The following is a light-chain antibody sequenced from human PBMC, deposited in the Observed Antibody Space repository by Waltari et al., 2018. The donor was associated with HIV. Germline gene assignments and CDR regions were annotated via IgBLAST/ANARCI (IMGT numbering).Light chain of an antibody. CDR3: GTWDSGLSVVV. CDR1: SSNIGNNF. J-gene: IGLJ2*01. V-gene: IGLV1-51*01. Sequence: QSVLTQPPSVSAAPGQKVTISCSGSSSNIGNNFVSWYQPFPGTAPKLVIYDNTKRPSGIPDRFSGSKSGTSATLGITGLQTGDEADYYCGTWDSGLSVVVFGGGTTLTVL. CDR2: DNT.